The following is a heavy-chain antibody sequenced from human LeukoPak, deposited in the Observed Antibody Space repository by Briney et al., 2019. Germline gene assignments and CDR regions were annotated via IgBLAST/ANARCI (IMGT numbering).Heavy chain of an antibody. Sequence: ASVKVSCKASGYTFTSYDINWVRQATGQGLEWMGWMNPNSGNTGYAQKFQGRVTMTRNTSISTAYMELSSLRSEDTAVYYCARGLGEDIVVVVEGFDPWGQGTLVTVSS. V-gene: IGHV1-8*02. J-gene: IGHJ5*02. CDR3: ARGLGEDIVVVVEGFDP. CDR2: MNPNSGNT. D-gene: IGHD2-15*01. CDR1: GYTFTSYD.